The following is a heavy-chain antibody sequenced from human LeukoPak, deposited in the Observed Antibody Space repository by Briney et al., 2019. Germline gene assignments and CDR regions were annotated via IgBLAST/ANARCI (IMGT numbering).Heavy chain of an antibody. CDR3: ARDPPNSSSWYIGLTYYYYGMDV. CDR2: ISYDGSNK. V-gene: IGHV3-30*04. CDR1: GFTFSSYA. D-gene: IGHD6-13*01. J-gene: IGHJ6*02. Sequence: GGSLRLSCAASGFTFSSYAMHWVRQAPGKGLEWVAVISYDGSNKYYADSVKGRFTISRDNSKNTLYLQMNSLRAEDTAVYYCARDPPNSSSWYIGLTYYYYGMDVWGQGTTVTDSS.